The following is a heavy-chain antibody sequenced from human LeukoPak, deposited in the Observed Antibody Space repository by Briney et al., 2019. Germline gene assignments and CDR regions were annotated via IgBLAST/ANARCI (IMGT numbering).Heavy chain of an antibody. CDR2: INHSGST. CDR3: ARRRSGVYYFDY. V-gene: IGHV4-34*01. D-gene: IGHD2-15*01. CDR1: GGSFRGYY. J-gene: IGHJ4*02. Sequence: KSSETLSLTCAVYGGSFRGYYWSWIRQPPGKGLEWIGEINHSGSTNYNPSLKSRVTISVDTSKNQFSLKLSTVTAADTAVYYCARRRSGVYYFDYWGQGTLVTVSS.